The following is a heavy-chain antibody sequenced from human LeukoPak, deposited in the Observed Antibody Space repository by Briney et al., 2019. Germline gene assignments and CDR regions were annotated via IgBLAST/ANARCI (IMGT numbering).Heavy chain of an antibody. CDR3: ATLGLTVTTYPDY. Sequence: PGGSLRLSCAASGFTFSSYAMSWVRQAPGKGLEWVSAISGSGGSTYYADSVKGRFTISRGNSKNTLYLQMNSLRAEDTAVYYCATLGLTVTTYPDYWGQGTLVTVSS. CDR2: ISGSGGST. D-gene: IGHD4-17*01. CDR1: GFTFSSYA. V-gene: IGHV3-23*01. J-gene: IGHJ4*02.